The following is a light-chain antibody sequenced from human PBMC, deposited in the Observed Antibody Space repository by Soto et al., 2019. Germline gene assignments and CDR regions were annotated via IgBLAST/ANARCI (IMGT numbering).Light chain of an antibody. CDR2: GAS. CDR1: QSISIN. V-gene: IGKV3D-15*01. J-gene: IGKJ4*01. CDR3: QQYDKWPPT. Sequence: EIVLTRSPVTLSVYKEDRVTLSCRASQSISINLAWYQHKPGQAPRLLIHGASTRATGVPARISGSGSGTEFTLTISSLQSEDFAVYCCQQYDKWPPTFGGGTKVDIK.